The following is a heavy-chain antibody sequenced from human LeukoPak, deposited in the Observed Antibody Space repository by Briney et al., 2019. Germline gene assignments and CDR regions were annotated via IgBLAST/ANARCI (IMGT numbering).Heavy chain of an antibody. CDR1: GYTFTSYG. V-gene: IGHV1-18*01. D-gene: IGHD6-19*01. Sequence: ASVKVSCKASGYTFTSYGISWVRQAPGQGLEWMGWISAYNGSTNYAQKLQGRVTMTTDTSTSTAYMELRSLRSDDTAVYYCARVSPYSSGWYGVFDYWGQGTLVTVSS. J-gene: IGHJ4*02. CDR3: ARVSPYSSGWYGVFDY. CDR2: ISAYNGST.